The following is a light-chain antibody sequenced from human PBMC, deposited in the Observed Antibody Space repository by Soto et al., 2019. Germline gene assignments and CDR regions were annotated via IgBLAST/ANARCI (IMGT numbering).Light chain of an antibody. V-gene: IGKV3-15*01. J-gene: IGKJ2*01. CDR2: GAS. CDR1: QSVSSN. Sequence: EIAMTQSPATLSVSPEERATLSCRASQSVSSNLAWYQQKPGQAPRLLIYGASTRATGIPARFSGSGSGTEFTLTISSLQSEDFAVYYCQQYNNWLRTFGQGTKLEIK. CDR3: QQYNNWLRT.